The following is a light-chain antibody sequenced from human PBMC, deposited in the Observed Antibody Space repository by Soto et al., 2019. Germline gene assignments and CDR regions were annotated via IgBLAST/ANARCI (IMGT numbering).Light chain of an antibody. V-gene: IGKV3-20*01. CDR3: QQYGSSPPT. CDR2: GAS. CDR1: QSVSSSF. Sequence: EVGSKQSPGTLSLTPGERDTPTCRASQSVSSSFLAWYQQKPGQAPRLLIYGASTRATGIPARFSGSGSGTEFTLTISSLQSEDFAVYYCQQYGSSPPTFGQGTKVDIK. J-gene: IGKJ1*01.